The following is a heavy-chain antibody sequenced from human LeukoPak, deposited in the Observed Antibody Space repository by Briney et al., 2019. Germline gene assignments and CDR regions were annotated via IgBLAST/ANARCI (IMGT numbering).Heavy chain of an antibody. D-gene: IGHD1-20*01. J-gene: IGHJ4*02. Sequence: ASVKVSCKASGYTFTSYGISWVRQAPGQGLEWMGWISAYNGNTNYAQKLQGRVTMTTDTSTSTAYMELRSLRSDDTAVYYCARVTPGITGTTGVTSMKYYFDYWGQGTLVTVSS. CDR3: ARVTPGITGTTGVTSMKYYFDY. CDR2: ISAYNGNT. V-gene: IGHV1-18*01. CDR1: GYTFTSYG.